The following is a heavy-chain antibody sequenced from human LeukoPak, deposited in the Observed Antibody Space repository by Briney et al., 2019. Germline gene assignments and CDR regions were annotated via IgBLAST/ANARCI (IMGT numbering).Heavy chain of an antibody. CDR3: ARIGRTTDY. Sequence: TSQTLSLTCTVSGGSISSGSYYWSWIRQPAGKGLEWIGRIYTSGSTNYNPSLKSRVTISVDTSKNQFSLKLSSVTAADTAVYYCARIGRTTDYWGQGTLVTVPS. J-gene: IGHJ4*02. CDR2: IYTSGST. V-gene: IGHV4-61*02. D-gene: IGHD1-1*01. CDR1: GGSISSGSYY.